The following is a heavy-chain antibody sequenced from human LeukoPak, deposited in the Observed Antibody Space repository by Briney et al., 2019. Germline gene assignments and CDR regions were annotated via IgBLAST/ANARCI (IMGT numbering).Heavy chain of an antibody. CDR1: GDSITSNHYY. V-gene: IGHV4-39*01. CDR3: ARQRRWGSSSDDY. Sequence: SETLSLTCSVSGDSITSNHYYWGWIRQPPGKGLEWIGSIHYSGSTYYNPSLKSRVAISADTSKNQFSLKLSSVTAADTAVYYCARQRRWGSSSDDYWGQGTLVTVSS. J-gene: IGHJ4*02. D-gene: IGHD6-6*01. CDR2: IHYSGST.